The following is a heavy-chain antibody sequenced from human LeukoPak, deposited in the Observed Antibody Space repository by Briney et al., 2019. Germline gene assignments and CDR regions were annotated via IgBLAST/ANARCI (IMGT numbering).Heavy chain of an antibody. CDR1: GYTFTIYD. J-gene: IGHJ5*02. CDR2: MNPDSGNT. CDR3: AVHLPGDYLDP. Sequence: ASVKVSCKASGYTFTIYDINWVRQAAGQGLEWMGLMNPDSGNTDFAQKFQGRVTMNRNTSISTAYMELSSLTSEDTAVYYCAVHLPGDYLDPWGQGTLVTVSS. D-gene: IGHD4-17*01. V-gene: IGHV1-8*01.